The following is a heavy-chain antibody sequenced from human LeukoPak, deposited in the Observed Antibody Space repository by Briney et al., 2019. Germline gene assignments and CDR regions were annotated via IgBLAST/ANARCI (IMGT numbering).Heavy chain of an antibody. CDR1: GGSIGSYY. Sequence: SETLSLTCTVSGGSIGSYYWHWIRQPPGKGLEWIGYIYFTGSTNYNPSLKSRVTISVDTSKNQFSLKLNSVTAADTAIYYCARYTYRSSQWDYWGQGTLVTVFS. V-gene: IGHV4-59*01. CDR3: ARYTYRSSQWDY. J-gene: IGHJ4*02. D-gene: IGHD6-13*01. CDR2: IYFTGST.